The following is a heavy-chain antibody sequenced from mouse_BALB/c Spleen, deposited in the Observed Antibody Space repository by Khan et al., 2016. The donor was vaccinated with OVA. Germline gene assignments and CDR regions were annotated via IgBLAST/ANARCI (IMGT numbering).Heavy chain of an antibody. Sequence: EVELVESGGGLVQPGGSRKLSCAASGFTFIDYGMAWVRQAPGKGPEWIAFISNLAYSISYADTVTGRFTISRENAKSTLYLAMRSLRSEDTGMYYCARGGYGSRGMDYWGQGTSVTVSS. CDR3: ARGGYGSRGMDY. CDR2: ISNLAYSI. D-gene: IGHD1-1*01. CDR1: GFTFIDYG. J-gene: IGHJ4*01. V-gene: IGHV5-15*02.